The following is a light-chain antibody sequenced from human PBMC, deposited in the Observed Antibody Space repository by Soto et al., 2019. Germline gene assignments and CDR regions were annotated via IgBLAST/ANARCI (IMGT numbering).Light chain of an antibody. CDR2: EVS. J-gene: IGLJ1*01. V-gene: IGLV2-14*01. Sequence: QSVLTQPASVSGTPGLSITVSCTGTSSDGGGYNYVSWYQQHPGKAPKLMIYEVSNRPSGVSNRFSGSKSVNKSSLTISGLQAEDEADYYCSSYTSSSTSPFVFVTGTKLTVL. CDR3: SSYTSSSTSPFV. CDR1: SSDGGGYNY.